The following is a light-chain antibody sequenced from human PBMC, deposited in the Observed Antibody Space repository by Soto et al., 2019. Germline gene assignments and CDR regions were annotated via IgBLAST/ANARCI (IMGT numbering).Light chain of an antibody. CDR1: QSISSW. V-gene: IGKV1-5*01. CDR3: EQYNSYVMYS. CDR2: DAS. Sequence: DIQMTQSPSTLSASVGDRVTITCRASQSISSWLAWYQQKTGKAPKLLIYDASSLESGVPSRFSGSGSGTEFTLTISSLQPDDFATYYCEQYNSYVMYSFGQGTKLEIK. J-gene: IGKJ2*01.